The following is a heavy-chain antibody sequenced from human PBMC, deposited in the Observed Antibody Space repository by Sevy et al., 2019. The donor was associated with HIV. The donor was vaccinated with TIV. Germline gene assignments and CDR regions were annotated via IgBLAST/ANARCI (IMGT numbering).Heavy chain of an antibody. CDR3: ARGGYTAMGDFDY. J-gene: IGHJ4*02. CDR2: ISSGGTDM. D-gene: IGHD5-18*01. CDR1: GFIFSSYT. Sequence: GGSLRRSCAPSGFIFSSYTMNWVRQAPGKGLEWVSSISSGGTDMYYADSVKGRFTISRDNAKNSLSLQMNSLRDEDTVVYYCARGGYTAMGDFDYWGQGTLFTVSS. V-gene: IGHV3-21*06.